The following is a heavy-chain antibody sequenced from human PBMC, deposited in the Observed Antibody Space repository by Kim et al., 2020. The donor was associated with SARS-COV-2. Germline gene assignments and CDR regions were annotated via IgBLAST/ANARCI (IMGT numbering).Heavy chain of an antibody. CDR1: GFTFSSYE. CDR3: ARIRDYYGSPYDY. V-gene: IGHV3-48*03. D-gene: IGHD3-10*01. Sequence: GGSLRLSCAASGFTFSSYEMNWVRQAPGKGLEWVSYISSSGSNIYYADSVKGRFTISRDNAKNSLYLQMNSLRAEDTAVYYCARIRDYYGSPYDYRGQGTLVTVSS. J-gene: IGHJ4*02. CDR2: ISSSGSNI.